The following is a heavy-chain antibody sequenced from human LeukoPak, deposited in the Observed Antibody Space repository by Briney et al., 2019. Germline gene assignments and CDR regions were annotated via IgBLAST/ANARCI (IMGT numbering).Heavy chain of an antibody. CDR3: ATHGARGTFDY. CDR1: GGSISSSSYY. J-gene: IGHJ4*02. Sequence: SETLSLTCTVPGGSISSSSYYWGWIRQPPGKGLEWIRSIYYSGSTYYNPSLKSRVTISVDTSKNQFSLKLSSVTAADTAVYYCATHGARGTFDYWGQGTLVTVSS. V-gene: IGHV4-39*01. D-gene: IGHD3-10*01. CDR2: IYYSGST.